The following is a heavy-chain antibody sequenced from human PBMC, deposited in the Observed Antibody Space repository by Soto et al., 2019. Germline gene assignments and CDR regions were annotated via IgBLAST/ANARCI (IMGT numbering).Heavy chain of an antibody. V-gene: IGHV3-9*01. Sequence: GGSLRLSCAASGFTFDDYAMHWVRQAPGKGLEWVSGISWNSGSIGYADSVKGRFTISRDNAKNSLYLQMNSLRAEDTALYYCAKECGGDCQDAFDIWGQGTMVTVSS. CDR1: GFTFDDYA. CDR3: AKECGGDCQDAFDI. CDR2: ISWNSGSI. J-gene: IGHJ3*02. D-gene: IGHD2-21*01.